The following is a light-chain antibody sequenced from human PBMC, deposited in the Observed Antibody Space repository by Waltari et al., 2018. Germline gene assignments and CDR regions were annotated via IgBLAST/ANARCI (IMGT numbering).Light chain of an antibody. CDR1: QSVGSP. CDR2: DAS. CDR3: QQRSNWPPIT. J-gene: IGKJ5*01. V-gene: IGKV3-11*01. Sequence: EIVLTQSPVTLSLPPGETATLSCWASQSVGSPLAWYQQKPGQAPRLLMYDASNRATGVPARFNGSGSGTDFTLTIISLQSEDSAVYYCQQRSNWPPITFGQGTRLEIK.